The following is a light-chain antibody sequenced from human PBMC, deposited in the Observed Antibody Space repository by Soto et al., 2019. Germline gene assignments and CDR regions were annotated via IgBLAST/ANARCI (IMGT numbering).Light chain of an antibody. Sequence: EIVLTQSPGTLSLSPGERATLSCRASQSVSSSFFAWYQQKPGQAPRLLIYGASSRATGIPDRFSGSGSGTVVTLIISCVEADDLAGYYCQQYGTVPTFGQGNKLQIK. V-gene: IGKV3-20*01. CDR2: GAS. CDR3: QQYGTVPT. J-gene: IGKJ2*01. CDR1: QSVSSSF.